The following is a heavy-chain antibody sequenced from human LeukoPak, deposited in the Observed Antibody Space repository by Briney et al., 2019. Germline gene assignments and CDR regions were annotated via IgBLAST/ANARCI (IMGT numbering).Heavy chain of an antibody. CDR3: AREELVIAIYMDV. CDR1: GFTFSDYY. D-gene: IGHD2-21*01. V-gene: IGHV3-11*01. Sequence: PGGSLSLSCAASGFTFSDYYMSWIRQAPGKGLEWVSYISSSGSTIYYADSVKGRFTISRDNAKNSLYLQMNSLRAEDTAVYYCAREELVIAIYMDVWGKGTTVTVSS. CDR2: ISSSGSTI. J-gene: IGHJ6*03.